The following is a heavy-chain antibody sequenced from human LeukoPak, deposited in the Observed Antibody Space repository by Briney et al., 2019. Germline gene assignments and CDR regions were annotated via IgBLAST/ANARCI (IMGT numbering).Heavy chain of an antibody. V-gene: IGHV1-2*02. CDR3: ASVGIVGATYYMDV. CDR1: GYTFTGYY. CDR2: INPNSGGT. D-gene: IGHD1-26*01. J-gene: IGHJ6*03. Sequence: ASVKVSCKASGYTFTGYYMHWVRQAPGQGLEWMGWINPNSGGTNYAQKFQGRVTITADESTSTAYMELSSLRSEDTAVYYCASVGIVGATYYMDVWGKGTTVTISS.